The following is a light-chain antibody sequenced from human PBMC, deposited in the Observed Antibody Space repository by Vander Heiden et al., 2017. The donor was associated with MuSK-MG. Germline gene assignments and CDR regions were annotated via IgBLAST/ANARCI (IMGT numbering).Light chain of an antibody. Sequence: DIQMTQSPSSLSASVGDRVTITCRASQSISIYLNWYQQKPGKAPKLLIYAASSLQSGVPSRFSGSGSGTDFTLTISRRQPEDFATYYCQQRYSTPFTFGHGTKVDIK. V-gene: IGKV1-39*01. J-gene: IGKJ3*01. CDR2: AAS. CDR3: QQRYSTPFT. CDR1: QSISIY.